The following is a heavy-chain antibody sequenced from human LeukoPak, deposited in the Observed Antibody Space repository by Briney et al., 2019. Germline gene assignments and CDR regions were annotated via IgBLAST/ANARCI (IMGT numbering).Heavy chain of an antibody. D-gene: IGHD2-15*01. CDR1: GYTFTGNY. Sequence: ASVKVSCKTSGYTFTGNYIHWVRQAPVQGLEWMGRINPNSGGTDCAQKFQGRVTMTRDTSISTAYMELSRLRSDDTAVYYCARALCSGGSCYIDYWGQGTLVTVSS. CDR3: ARALCSGGSCYIDY. CDR2: INPNSGGT. J-gene: IGHJ4*02. V-gene: IGHV1-2*06.